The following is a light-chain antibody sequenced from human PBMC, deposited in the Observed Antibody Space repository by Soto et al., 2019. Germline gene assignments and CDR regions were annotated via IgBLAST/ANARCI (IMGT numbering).Light chain of an antibody. CDR3: QQYGSSRT. CDR2: GAS. CDR1: QSVSSNY. J-gene: IGKJ5*01. Sequence: EIVLTQSPGTLSLSPGERATLSCRASQSVSSNYLAWYQQKPGQAPRLLIYGASSRATGIPDRFSGSGSGTDFTLTISRLEPEDFSVYYRQQYGSSRTFGQGTRLEIK. V-gene: IGKV3-20*01.